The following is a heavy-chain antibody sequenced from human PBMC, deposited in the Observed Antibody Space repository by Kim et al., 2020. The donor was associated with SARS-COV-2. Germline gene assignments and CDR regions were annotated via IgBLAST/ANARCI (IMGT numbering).Heavy chain of an antibody. CDR1: GGTFSIYT. CDR3: ARGFHYSSSWDLYY. V-gene: IGHV1-69*13. Sequence: SVKVSCKASGGTFSIYTISWVRQAPGQGLEWMGGVIPLFATAEYAQKFQGRVTITADESTSTAFMELNSLRSEDTAVYYCARGFHYSSSWDLYYWGQGT. D-gene: IGHD6-13*01. CDR2: VIPLFATA. J-gene: IGHJ4*02.